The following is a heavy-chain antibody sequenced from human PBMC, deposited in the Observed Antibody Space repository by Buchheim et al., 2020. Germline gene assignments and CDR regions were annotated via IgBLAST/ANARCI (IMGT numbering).Heavy chain of an antibody. CDR1: GFTFSSFE. CDR2: ISRSGSRT. J-gene: IGHJ6*02. V-gene: IGHV3-48*03. CDR3: ARVIPGSYYYYQGMDV. D-gene: IGHD2-15*01. Sequence: EVQLVESGGGLVQPGGSLRLSCAVSGFTFSSFEMNWVRQAPGKGLEWVSYISRSGSRTYYADSVKGRFTISRDYAKQSLYLQMNYLRAEDTAVYYCARVIPGSYYYYQGMDVWGQGTT.